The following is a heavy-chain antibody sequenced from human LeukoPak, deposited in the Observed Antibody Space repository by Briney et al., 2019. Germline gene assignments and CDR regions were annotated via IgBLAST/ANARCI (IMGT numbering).Heavy chain of an antibody. J-gene: IGHJ4*02. Sequence: PGGSLRLSCATSRIGLSNFLMSWVRQAPGKGLEWVASIKQDGSERNYVDSVKGRFTISRDNAKNSLYLQMNSLRVEDTAVYYCARGGAVAGLDYWGQGTLVTVSS. CDR2: IKQDGSER. V-gene: IGHV3-7*01. CDR1: RIGLSNFL. D-gene: IGHD6-19*01. CDR3: ARGGAVAGLDY.